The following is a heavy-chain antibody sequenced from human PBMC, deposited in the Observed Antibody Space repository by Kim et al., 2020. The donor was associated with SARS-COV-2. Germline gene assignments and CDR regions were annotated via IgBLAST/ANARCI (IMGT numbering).Heavy chain of an antibody. J-gene: IGHJ6*02. V-gene: IGHV1-18*01. Sequence: ASVKVSCKASGYTFTSYGISWVRQAPGQGLEWMGWISAYNGNTNYAQKLQGRVTMTTDTSTSTAYMELRSLRSDDTAVYYCARVPLLAARSSWWSGGSDYYGMDVCGQGTTVTVSS. CDR3: ARVPLLAARSSWWSGGSDYYGMDV. CDR1: GYTFTSYG. D-gene: IGHD6-13*01. CDR2: ISAYNGNT.